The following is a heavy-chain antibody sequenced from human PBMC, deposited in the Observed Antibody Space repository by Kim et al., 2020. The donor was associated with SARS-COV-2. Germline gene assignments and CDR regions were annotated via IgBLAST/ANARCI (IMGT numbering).Heavy chain of an antibody. D-gene: IGHD2-2*02. Sequence: GGSLRLSCAASGFAFSNYAMTWVRQAPGRGLEWVSSISGSGDNALYADSVKGRFTISRDKSNNTLYLQTNSLRADDTAVYYCAKGRGSSTTSCYNYWGPRILGTVSS. J-gene: IGHJ4*02. CDR2: ISGSGDNA. CDR3: AKGRGSSTTSCYNY. CDR1: GFAFSNYA. V-gene: IGHV3-23*01.